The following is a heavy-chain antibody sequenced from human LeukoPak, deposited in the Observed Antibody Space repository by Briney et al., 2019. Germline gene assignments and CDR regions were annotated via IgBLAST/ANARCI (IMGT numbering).Heavy chain of an antibody. CDR2: IYPIDSDT. CDR1: GYSFTSYW. CDR3: AAVVPAGYYYFDY. D-gene: IGHD2-2*01. V-gene: IGHV5-51*01. J-gene: IGHJ4*02. Sequence: GESLKISCKGSGYSFTSYWIGWVRQMPGKGLEWMGVIYPIDSDTRYSPSFQGQVTISADKSISTAYLQWSSLKASDTAMYYCAAVVPAGYYYFDYWGQGTLVTVSS.